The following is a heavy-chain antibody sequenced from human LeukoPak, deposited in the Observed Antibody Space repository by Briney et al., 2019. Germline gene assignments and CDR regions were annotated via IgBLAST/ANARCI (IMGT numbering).Heavy chain of an antibody. V-gene: IGHV1-18*01. CDR2: ISAYNGNT. D-gene: IGHD4-23*01. Sequence: ASVKVSCKASGYTFTSYGIGWVRQAPGQGLEWMGWISAYNGNTNYAQKLQGRVTMTTDTSTSTAYMELRSLRSDDTAVYYCARAGTPYDYGGPRDAFDIWGQGTMVTVSS. CDR3: ARAGTPYDYGGPRDAFDI. J-gene: IGHJ3*02. CDR1: GYTFTSYG.